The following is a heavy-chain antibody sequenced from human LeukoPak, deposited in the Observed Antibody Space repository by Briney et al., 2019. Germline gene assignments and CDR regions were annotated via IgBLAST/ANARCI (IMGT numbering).Heavy chain of an antibody. Sequence: GASVKVSCKASGYTFTGYYMHWVRQAPGQGLEWMGWINPNSGGTNYAQKFQGRVTMTRDTSISTAYTELSRLRSDDTAVYYCARDPTGAVAGDFDYWGQGTLVTVSS. CDR2: INPNSGGT. CDR3: ARDPTGAVAGDFDY. CDR1: GYTFTGYY. J-gene: IGHJ4*02. V-gene: IGHV1-2*02. D-gene: IGHD6-19*01.